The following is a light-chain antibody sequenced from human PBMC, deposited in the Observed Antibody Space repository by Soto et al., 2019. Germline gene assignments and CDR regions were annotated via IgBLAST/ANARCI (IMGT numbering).Light chain of an antibody. CDR3: QSYDSRLSGWV. J-gene: IGLJ3*02. CDR1: SSNIGAGYD. Sequence: QSVLTQPPSVSGAPGQRVTISCTGSSSNIGAGYDVHWYQQLPGTAPKLLIYGNSNRPSGVPDRFSGSKSGTSAFLAITGLRAEDEADYYCQSYDSRLSGWVFGGGTKLTVL. CDR2: GNS. V-gene: IGLV1-40*01.